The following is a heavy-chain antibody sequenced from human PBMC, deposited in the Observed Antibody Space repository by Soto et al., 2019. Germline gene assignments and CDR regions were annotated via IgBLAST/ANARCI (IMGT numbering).Heavy chain of an antibody. CDR3: TRGLASGDY. CDR1: GYIFTNFY. CDR2: INPNGGST. J-gene: IGHJ4*02. V-gene: IGHV1-46*03. D-gene: IGHD6-6*01. Sequence: QVQLVQPGAEVKKPGASVKFSCKASGYIFTNFYIHWVRQAPGQGVAWIGIINPNGGSTNYAQNFQGRVTMTRDTSTSTVYMDLSSLRSEDTAVYYCTRGLASGDYWGQGTLITVSS.